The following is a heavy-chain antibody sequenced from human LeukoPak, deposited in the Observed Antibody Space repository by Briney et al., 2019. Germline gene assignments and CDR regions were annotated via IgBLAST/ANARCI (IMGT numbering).Heavy chain of an antibody. Sequence: SETLSLTCAVSGYSISSGYYWGWIRQPPGKGLEWIGSIYHSGSTYYNPSLKSRVTISVDTSKNQFSLKLSSVTAADTAVYYCARQGGIAAAGSIDYWGRGTLVTVSS. J-gene: IGHJ4*02. CDR2: IYHSGST. D-gene: IGHD6-13*01. CDR3: ARQGGIAAAGSIDY. CDR1: GYSISSGYY. V-gene: IGHV4-38-2*01.